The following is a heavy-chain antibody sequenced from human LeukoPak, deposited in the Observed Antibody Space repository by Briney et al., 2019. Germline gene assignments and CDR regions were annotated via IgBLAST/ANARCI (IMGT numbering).Heavy chain of an antibody. D-gene: IGHD4-17*01. CDR1: GEMFNDFY. V-gene: IGHV4-34*01. J-gene: IGHJ4*02. CDR3: ARRGGDSNWFPTTLDY. Sequence: PSETLSLTCAVYGEMFNDFYWTWIRQSPGKGLEWIGEINHSGNINSNPSLKSRLSLSVDTSRSQFHLRLASLTAADTAVYYCARRGGDSNWFPTTLDYWGQGALVSVSS. CDR2: INHSGNI.